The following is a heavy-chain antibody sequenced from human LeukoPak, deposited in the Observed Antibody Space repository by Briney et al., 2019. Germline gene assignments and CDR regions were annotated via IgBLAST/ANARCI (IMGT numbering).Heavy chain of an antibody. V-gene: IGHV4-31*03. CDR1: GGSISSGGYY. Sequence: SETLPLTCTVSGGSISSGGYYWSWIRQHPGTGLEWIGYIYYSGSTYYNPSLKSRVTISVDTSKNQFSLKLSSVTAADTAVYYCAREYYDILTGYYTDWFDPWGQGTLVTVSS. CDR2: IYYSGST. J-gene: IGHJ5*02. CDR3: AREYYDILTGYYTDWFDP. D-gene: IGHD3-9*01.